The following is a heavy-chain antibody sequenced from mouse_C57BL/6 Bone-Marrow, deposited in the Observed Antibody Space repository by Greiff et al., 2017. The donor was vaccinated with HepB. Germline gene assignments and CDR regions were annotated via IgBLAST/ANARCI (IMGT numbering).Heavy chain of an antibody. D-gene: IGHD2-5*01. Sequence: EVQLQESGPELVKPGASVKISCKASGYSFTDYNMNWVKQSNGKSIEWIGVINPNYGTTSYNQKFKGKATLTVDQSSSTAYMQLNSLTSEDSAVYYCAIYSNYVHYFDYWGQGTTLTVSS. V-gene: IGHV1-39*01. CDR3: AIYSNYVHYFDY. J-gene: IGHJ2*01. CDR2: INPNYGTT. CDR1: GYSFTDYN.